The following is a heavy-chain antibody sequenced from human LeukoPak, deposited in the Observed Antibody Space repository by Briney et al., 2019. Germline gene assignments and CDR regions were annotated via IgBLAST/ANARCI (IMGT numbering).Heavy chain of an antibody. CDR3: ARVKYNDFWSGYSPPDY. D-gene: IGHD3-3*01. Sequence: GGSLRLSCEASGFTFSTNAIHWVRQAPGQGLQYVSAISGDGGSTNYADSVKDRFTISSDNSKNTVYLQMGSLRAEDMAVYYCARVKYNDFWSGYSPPDYWGQGTLVTVSS. J-gene: IGHJ4*02. V-gene: IGHV3-64*02. CDR1: GFTFSTNA. CDR2: ISGDGGST.